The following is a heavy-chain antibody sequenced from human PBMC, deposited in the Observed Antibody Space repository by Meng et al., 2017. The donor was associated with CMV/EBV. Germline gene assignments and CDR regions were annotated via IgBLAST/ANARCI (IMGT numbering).Heavy chain of an antibody. CDR3: ARVYCSGGSCYGNWFDP. V-gene: IGHV4-39*07. CDR2: IYYSGST. J-gene: IGHJ5*02. CDR1: GGSISSSSYY. D-gene: IGHD2-15*01. Sequence: HLQPQAAGPGLVKPSETLALTCTVSGGSISSSSYYWGWIRQPPGKGLEWIGSIYYSGSTYYNPSLKSRVTISVDTSKNQFSLKLSSVTAADTAVYYCARVYCSGGSCYGNWFDPWGQGTLVTVSS.